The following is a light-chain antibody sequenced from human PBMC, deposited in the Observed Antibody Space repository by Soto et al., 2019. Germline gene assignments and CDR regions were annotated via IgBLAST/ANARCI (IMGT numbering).Light chain of an antibody. CDR1: QSVSSN. CDR3: QQYNNWPWT. V-gene: IGKV3-15*01. Sequence: EIVMTQSPATLSMSPGQRATLSCRASQSVSSNLAWYQQRPGQAPRLLIYGASTRAAGIPARFSGSGSGTGFTLTISSLQSEDFAVYHCQQYNNWPWTFGQGTKVEIK. CDR2: GAS. J-gene: IGKJ1*01.